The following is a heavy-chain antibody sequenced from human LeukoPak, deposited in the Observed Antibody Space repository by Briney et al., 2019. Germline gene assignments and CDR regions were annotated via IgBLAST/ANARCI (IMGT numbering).Heavy chain of an antibody. V-gene: IGHV4-31*03. CDR2: IYYSGST. Sequence: SQTLSLTCTVSGGSISSGGYYWSWIRQHPGKGLEWIGYIYYSGSTYYNPSLRSRVTISADTSKNQFSLKLSSVTAADTAVYYCARSHCSGGSCSTTFGYWGQGTLVTVSS. CDR3: ARSHCSGGSCSTTFGY. D-gene: IGHD2-15*01. CDR1: GGSISSGGYY. J-gene: IGHJ4*02.